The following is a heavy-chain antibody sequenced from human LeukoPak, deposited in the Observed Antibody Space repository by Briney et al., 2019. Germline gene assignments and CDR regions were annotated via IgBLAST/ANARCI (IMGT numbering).Heavy chain of an antibody. CDR2: ISSSSSYI. Sequence: GGSLRLSCAASGFTFSSYSMNWVRQAPGKGLEWVSSISSSSSYIYYADSVKGRFTISRDNAKNSLYLQMNSLRAEDTAVYYCARVRKEYGSGSYRDAFDIWGQGTMVTVSS. J-gene: IGHJ3*02. CDR1: GFTFSSYS. CDR3: ARVRKEYGSGSYRDAFDI. V-gene: IGHV3-21*01. D-gene: IGHD3-10*01.